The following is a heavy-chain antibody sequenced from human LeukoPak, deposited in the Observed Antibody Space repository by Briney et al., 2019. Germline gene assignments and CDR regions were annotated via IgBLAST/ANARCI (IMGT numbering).Heavy chain of an antibody. Sequence: PSETLSLTCTVSGGSISSGGYYWSWIRQHPGKGLEWIGYIYYSGSTYYNPSLKSRVTISVDTSKNQFSLKLSSVTAADTAVYYCARARFRELSKPYFDYWGQRTLVTVSS. D-gene: IGHD3-10*01. V-gene: IGHV4-31*03. CDR1: GGSISSGGYY. CDR3: ARARFRELSKPYFDY. CDR2: IYYSGST. J-gene: IGHJ4*02.